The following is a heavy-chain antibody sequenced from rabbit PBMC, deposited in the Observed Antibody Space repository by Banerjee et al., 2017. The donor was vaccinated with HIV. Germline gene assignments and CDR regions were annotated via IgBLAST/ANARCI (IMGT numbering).Heavy chain of an antibody. CDR2: IGTGTGST. CDR1: GFSFSSGYY. CDR3: AREWTGDTVNLNL. Sequence: QSLEESGGDLVKPGASLTLTCKASGFSFSSGYYIYWVRQAPGKGLEWIACIGTGTGSTYYASWAKGRFTITRSTSLNTVTLQLTSLTAADTATYFCAREWTGDTVNLNLWGPGTLVTVS. V-gene: IGHV1S40*01. J-gene: IGHJ4*01. D-gene: IGHD2-1*01.